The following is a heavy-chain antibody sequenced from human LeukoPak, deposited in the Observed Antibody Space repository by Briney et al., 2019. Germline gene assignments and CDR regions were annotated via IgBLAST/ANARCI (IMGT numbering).Heavy chain of an antibody. CDR2: ISGSGGST. D-gene: IGHD6-13*01. CDR1: GFTFSSYA. J-gene: IGHJ6*02. Sequence: PGGSLRLSCAASGFTFSSYAMSWVRQAPGKGLEWVSAISGSGGSTYYADSVKGRFTISRDNSKNTLYLQMNSLRAEDTAVYYCAVYSSSWFFQYYYYGMDVWGQGTTVTVSS. V-gene: IGHV3-23*01. CDR3: AVYSSSWFFQYYYYGMDV.